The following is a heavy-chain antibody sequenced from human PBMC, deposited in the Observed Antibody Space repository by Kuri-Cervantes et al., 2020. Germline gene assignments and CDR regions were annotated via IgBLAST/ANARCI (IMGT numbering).Heavy chain of an antibody. J-gene: IGHJ6*03. CDR1: GFSLTTSAM. CDR2: INRSGST. D-gene: IGHD3-3*01. Sequence: SGPTLVKPTQTLTLTCSFSGFSLTTSAMCVSWVRQPPGKGLEWIGEINRSGSTNYNPSLKSRVTISVDTSKNQFSLKLTSVTAADTAMYYCARVEGYYYYYMDVWGKGTTVTVSS. V-gene: IGHV4-4*02. CDR3: ARVEGYYYYYMDV.